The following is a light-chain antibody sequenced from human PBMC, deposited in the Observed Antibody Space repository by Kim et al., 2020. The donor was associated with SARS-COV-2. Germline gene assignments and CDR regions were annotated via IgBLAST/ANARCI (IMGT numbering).Light chain of an antibody. V-gene: IGKV1-16*02. CDR3: QQYDAYPLT. CDR2: AAS. CDR1: EVINNY. J-gene: IGKJ4*01. Sequence: ASVGDRVTITCRASEVINNYLAWFQQESRKSPKSLIYAASSLLSWVPSQVSGSGSGTNFSLTISSLQPEDFATYYCQQYDAYPLTFGGRTKV.